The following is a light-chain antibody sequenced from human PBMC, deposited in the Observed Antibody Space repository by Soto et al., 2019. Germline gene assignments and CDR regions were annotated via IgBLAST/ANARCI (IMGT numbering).Light chain of an antibody. CDR1: SSDVGGYTY. Sequence: QSVLTQPRSVSGSPGQSGAISCTGTSSDVGGYTYVSWYQQHTHKTPKLLTLDVSKRPSGVPDRFSASKSLNTPSRTIPGRQAEDEADYYCCSFAGTYTYVFGSGTKVTVL. V-gene: IGLV2-11*01. CDR2: DVS. CDR3: CSFAGTYTYV. J-gene: IGLJ1*01.